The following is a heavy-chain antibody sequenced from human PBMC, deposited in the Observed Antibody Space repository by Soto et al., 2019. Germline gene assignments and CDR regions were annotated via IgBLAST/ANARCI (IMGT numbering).Heavy chain of an antibody. Sequence: EVQLVESGGGLVKPGGSLRLSCAASGFTFTNAWMSWVRQAPGKGLECVGRIKSKTEGGTTDYAAPVKGRFTISRDDSKNTLYLQLNGLKTEDTATYYSTRGGGTIDYWGQGTLVTVSS. CDR2: IKSKTEGGTT. V-gene: IGHV3-15*01. CDR1: GFTFTNAW. J-gene: IGHJ4*02. CDR3: TRGGGTIDY. D-gene: IGHD3-16*01.